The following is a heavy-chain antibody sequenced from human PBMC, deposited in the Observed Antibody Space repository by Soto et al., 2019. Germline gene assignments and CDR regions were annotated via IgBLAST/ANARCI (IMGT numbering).Heavy chain of an antibody. V-gene: IGHV1-69*13. CDR3: ARETRMTAFDM. CDR2: IIPIFGTA. CDR1: GGTFSSYA. D-gene: IGHD2-15*01. Sequence: SVKVSCKASGGTFSSYAISWVRQAPGQGLEWMGEIIPIFGTANYAQKFQGRVTITADESTSTAYMELSSLRSDDTALYFCARETRMTAFDMWGQGTMVTVSS. J-gene: IGHJ3*02.